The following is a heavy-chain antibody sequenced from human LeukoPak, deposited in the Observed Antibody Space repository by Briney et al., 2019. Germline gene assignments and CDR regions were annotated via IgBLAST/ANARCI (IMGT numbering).Heavy chain of an antibody. CDR2: IYHSGST. Sequence: SQTLSLTCAVSGGSISSGGYSWSWIRQPPGKGLEWIGYIYHSGSTYYNPSLKSRVTISVDRSKNQFSLKLSSVTAADTAVYYCARQKVVVVPAAMKGWNWFDPWGQGTLVTVSS. CDR1: GGSISSGGYS. J-gene: IGHJ5*02. CDR3: ARQKVVVVPAAMKGWNWFDP. V-gene: IGHV4-30-2*01. D-gene: IGHD2-2*01.